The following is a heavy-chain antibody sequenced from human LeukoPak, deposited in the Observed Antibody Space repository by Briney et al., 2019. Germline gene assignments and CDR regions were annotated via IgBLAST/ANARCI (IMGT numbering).Heavy chain of an antibody. J-gene: IGHJ3*02. D-gene: IGHD3-10*01. CDR3: ARGRFGVKGAFDI. Sequence: SETLSPTCTLSAGSISSGDYYWSWLRQPPGTGLEWIGYIYYSGTTYYNPSLKSRVTISVDTSKNQFSLKLSSVTAADTAVYYCARGRFGVKGAFDIGGQGTMVTVSS. V-gene: IGHV4-30-4*01. CDR1: AGSISSGDYY. CDR2: IYYSGTT.